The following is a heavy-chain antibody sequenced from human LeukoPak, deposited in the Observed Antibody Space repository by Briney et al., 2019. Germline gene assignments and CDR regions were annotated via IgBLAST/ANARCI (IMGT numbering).Heavy chain of an antibody. CDR1: GFMFSSYW. J-gene: IGHJ4*02. D-gene: IGHD1-26*01. Sequence: GGSLRLSCAASGFMFSSYWMSWVRQAPGKGLEWVASIKQDGSETYYMESVQGRFTISRDNDMNFLYLQLSSLRAEDTAVYYCTRENSGSLSLEYWGQGTLVTVSS. V-gene: IGHV3-7*01. CDR2: IKQDGSET. CDR3: TRENSGSLSLEY.